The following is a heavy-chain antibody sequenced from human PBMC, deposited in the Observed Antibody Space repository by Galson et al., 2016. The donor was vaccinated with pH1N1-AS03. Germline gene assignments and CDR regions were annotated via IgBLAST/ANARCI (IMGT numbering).Heavy chain of an antibody. CDR3: AKNSDRDFWSGYHPTSICDS. CDR2: ISGDSGDI. CDR1: GFTFRDFT. Sequence: LRLSCAASGFTFRDFTMNWVRQAPGKGLEWLSCISGDSGDICYADSMKGRFTISRDNTKNSVFLQMNSLRADDTAVYYCAKNSDRDFWSGYHPTSICDSWGQGVLVTVSS. J-gene: IGHJ4*02. D-gene: IGHD3-3*01. V-gene: IGHV3-21*01.